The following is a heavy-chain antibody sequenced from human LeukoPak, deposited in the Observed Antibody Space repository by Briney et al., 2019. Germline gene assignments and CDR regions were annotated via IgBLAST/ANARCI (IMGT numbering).Heavy chain of an antibody. J-gene: IGHJ6*04. V-gene: IGHV3-9*01. Sequence: GGSLRLSCSASGFSFDDYTMHWVRQAPGKGLEWVSSIFWDSSRVAYADSVKGRFTISRDNAKNSLYLQMNSLRAEDTAVYYCAELGITMIGGVWGKGTTVTISS. D-gene: IGHD3-10*02. CDR1: GFSFDDYT. CDR2: IFWDSSRV. CDR3: AELGITMIGGV.